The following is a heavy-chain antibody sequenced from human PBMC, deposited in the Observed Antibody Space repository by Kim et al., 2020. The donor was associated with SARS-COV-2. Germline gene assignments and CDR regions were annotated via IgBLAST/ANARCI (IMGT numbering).Heavy chain of an antibody. Sequence: SETLSLTCAVYGGSFIPYYWTWIRQPPGKGLEWIGEINHSGSTNYNPSLKSRVTISVDTSKNQFSLKLSSVTAADTAVYYCARGRGTMIVVLIPTYQNWFAPWGQGPLVTVPS. D-gene: IGHD3-22*01. J-gene: IGHJ5*02. CDR3: ARGRGTMIVVLIPTYQNWFAP. CDR1: GGSFIPYY. V-gene: IGHV4-34*01. CDR2: INHSGST.